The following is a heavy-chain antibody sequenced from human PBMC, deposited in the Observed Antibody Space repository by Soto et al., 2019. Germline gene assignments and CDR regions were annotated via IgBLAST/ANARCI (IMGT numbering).Heavy chain of an antibody. CDR2: ISAYNGNK. Sequence: GASLKVSCKASGYTFTSYGISWVRQAPGQGLEWMGWISAYNGNKKYAQKLQGRVTMTTDTSTSTAYMELRSLRSDDTAVCYCARDLGGSYYEPVDYWGQGTVVNVSS. CDR1: GYTFTSYG. D-gene: IGHD1-26*01. V-gene: IGHV1-18*01. J-gene: IGHJ4*02. CDR3: ARDLGGSYYEPVDY.